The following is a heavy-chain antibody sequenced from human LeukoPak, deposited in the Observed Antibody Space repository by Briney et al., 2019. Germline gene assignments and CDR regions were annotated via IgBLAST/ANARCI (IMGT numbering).Heavy chain of an antibody. J-gene: IGHJ4*02. CDR3: AKVLYSSSWYEDY. D-gene: IGHD6-13*01. CDR2: ISSSGGST. Sequence: GGSLRLSCAASGFIFSSYAMSWVRQAPGKGLEWVSAISSSGGSTYYADSVKGRFTISRDNSKNTLYLQMNSLRAEDTAVYYCAKVLYSSSWYEDYWGQGTLVTVSS. V-gene: IGHV3-23*01. CDR1: GFIFSSYA.